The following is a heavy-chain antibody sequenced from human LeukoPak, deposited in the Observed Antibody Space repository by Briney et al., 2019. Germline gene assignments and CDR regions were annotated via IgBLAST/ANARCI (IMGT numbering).Heavy chain of an antibody. J-gene: IGHJ6*02. Sequence: GASVKVSCKASGYTFTSYYMHWVRQAPGQGLEWMGIINPSGGSTSYAQKFQGRVTMTRDTSTSTVYMELSSLRSEDTAVYYCARDQVVWKGGGYYYYYGMDVWGQGTTVTVSS. CDR2: INPSGGST. D-gene: IGHD3-16*01. V-gene: IGHV1-46*01. CDR3: ARDQVVWKGGGYYYYYGMDV. CDR1: GYTFTSYY.